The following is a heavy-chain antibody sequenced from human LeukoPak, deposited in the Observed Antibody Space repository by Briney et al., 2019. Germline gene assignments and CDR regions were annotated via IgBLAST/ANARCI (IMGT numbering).Heavy chain of an antibody. Sequence: HAGRSLRLSCAASGFTFSSYGMHWDRQAPGKGLEWVAVISYDGSNKYYADSVKGRFTISRDNSKNTLYLQMNSLRAEDTAVYYCAKDVRDGYNWSDYWGQGTLVTVSS. D-gene: IGHD5-24*01. J-gene: IGHJ4*02. CDR2: ISYDGSNK. CDR1: GFTFSSYG. V-gene: IGHV3-30*18. CDR3: AKDVRDGYNWSDY.